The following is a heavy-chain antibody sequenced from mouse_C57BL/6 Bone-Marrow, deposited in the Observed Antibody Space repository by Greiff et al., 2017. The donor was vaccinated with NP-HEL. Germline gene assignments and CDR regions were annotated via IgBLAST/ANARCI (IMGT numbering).Heavy chain of an antibody. V-gene: IGHV1-9*01. Sequence: QVQLKESGAELMKPGASVKLSCKATGYAFTGYWIEWVKQRPGHGLEWIGEILPGSGSTNYNEKFKGKATFTADKSSTTAYLQLSSLPTEDSAIFYCAREAYDSWFAYWGQGTLVTVSA. CDR3: AREAYDSWFAY. CDR1: GYAFTGYW. J-gene: IGHJ3*01. D-gene: IGHD6-5*01. CDR2: ILPGSGST.